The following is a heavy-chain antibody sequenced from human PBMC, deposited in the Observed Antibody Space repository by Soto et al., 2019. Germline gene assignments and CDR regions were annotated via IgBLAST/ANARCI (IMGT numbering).Heavy chain of an antibody. CDR2: IIPIFGTA. CDR1: GGAFSSYA. J-gene: IGHJ6*02. Sequence: VKVSCKASGGAFSSYAISWVRQAPGQGLEWMGGIIPIFGTANYAQKFQGRVTITADESTSTAYMELSSLRSEDTAVYYCARGWLYYYGSGSYYYYYYGMDVWGQGTTVTVSS. CDR3: ARGWLYYYGSGSYYYYYYGMDV. V-gene: IGHV1-69*01. D-gene: IGHD3-10*01.